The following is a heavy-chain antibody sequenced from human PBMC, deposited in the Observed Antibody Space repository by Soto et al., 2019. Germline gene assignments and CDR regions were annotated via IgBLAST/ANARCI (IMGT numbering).Heavy chain of an antibody. CDR3: ARDSSWTGYSAQFDY. D-gene: IGHD3-9*01. J-gene: IGHJ4*02. Sequence: EVQLVESGGGLVQPGGSLRLSCAASGITFSNYWMHWVRQAPGKGLVWVSRINCGGSSTTYADSVKGRFTISRDNAKNTLYLQMNSLRAEDTAVYYCARDSSWTGYSAQFDYWGQGALVTVSS. CDR1: GITFSNYW. V-gene: IGHV3-74*01. CDR2: INCGGSST.